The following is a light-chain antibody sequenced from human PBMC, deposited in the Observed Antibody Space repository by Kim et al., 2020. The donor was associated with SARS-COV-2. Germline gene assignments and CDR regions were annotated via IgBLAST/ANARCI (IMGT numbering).Light chain of an antibody. CDR3: QKYNSAPRT. Sequence: DIQMTQSPSSLSASVGDRVTIPCRASQGISNYLAWYQQKPGKVPKLLIYAASTLQSGVPSRFSGSGSGTDFTLTISSLQPEDVATYYSQKYNSAPRTFGQGTKVDVK. V-gene: IGKV1-27*01. CDR1: QGISNY. J-gene: IGKJ1*01. CDR2: AAS.